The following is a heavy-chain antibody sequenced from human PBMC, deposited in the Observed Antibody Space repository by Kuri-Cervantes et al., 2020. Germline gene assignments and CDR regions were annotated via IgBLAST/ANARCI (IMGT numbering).Heavy chain of an antibody. Sequence: ASVKVSCKASGYTFTSYGISWVRQAPGQGLEWMGWISAYNGNTNYAQKLQGRVTMTTDTSTSTAYMELSRLRSDDTAVYYCARDRFLEWLGLYYYYGMDVWGQGTTVTVSS. V-gene: IGHV1-18*01. CDR3: ARDRFLEWLGLYYYYGMDV. CDR2: ISAYNGNT. D-gene: IGHD3-3*01. CDR1: GYTFTSYG. J-gene: IGHJ6*02.